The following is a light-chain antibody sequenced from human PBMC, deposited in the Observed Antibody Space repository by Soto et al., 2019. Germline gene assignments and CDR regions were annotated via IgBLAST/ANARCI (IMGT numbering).Light chain of an antibody. V-gene: IGLV2-14*01. CDR1: SSDVGGQHY. J-gene: IGLJ1*01. CDR3: RSYTRRSAAHV. Sequence: QSALTQPASGSGSPGQSITISCTGSSSDVGGQHYVSWYQHHPGNPPKLLIFDVSDRPSGVSNRFSGYKSGHTACLTISGLQAADAADYYCRSYTRRSAAHVFGNGTTVTV. CDR2: DVS.